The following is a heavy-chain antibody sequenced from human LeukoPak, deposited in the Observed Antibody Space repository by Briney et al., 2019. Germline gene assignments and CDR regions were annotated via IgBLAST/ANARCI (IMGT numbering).Heavy chain of an antibody. CDR1: GYSISSGYY. D-gene: IGHD3-10*01. CDR2: LYHSGTT. Sequence: SETLSLTCAVSGYSISSGYYWGWIRQPPGKGLEWIGSLYHSGTTYYNPSLKSRVTISVDTSKNQFSLKLSSVTAADTAVYYCARGHQLWTYYFDYWGQGTLVTVSS. CDR3: ARGHQLWTYYFDY. J-gene: IGHJ4*02. V-gene: IGHV4-38-2*01.